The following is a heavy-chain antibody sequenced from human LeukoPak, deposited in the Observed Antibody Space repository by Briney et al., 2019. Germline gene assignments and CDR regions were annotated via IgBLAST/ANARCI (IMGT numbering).Heavy chain of an antibody. V-gene: IGHV3-11*01. J-gene: IGHJ6*03. Sequence: GGSLRLSCAASGFTFSDYYMSWIRQAPGKGLEWVSYISSSGSTIYYADSVKGRFTISRDNAKNSLYLQMNSLRAEDTAVYYCARDRALRLRLGEYYYYYYMDVWGKGTTVTISS. D-gene: IGHD3-16*01. CDR3: ARDRALRLRLGEYYYYYYMDV. CDR1: GFTFSDYY. CDR2: ISSSGSTI.